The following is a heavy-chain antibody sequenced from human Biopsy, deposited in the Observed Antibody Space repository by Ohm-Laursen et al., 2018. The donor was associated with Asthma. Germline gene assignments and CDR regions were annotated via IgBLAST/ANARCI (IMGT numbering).Heavy chain of an antibody. J-gene: IGHJ4*02. CDR3: ARAQDYYDSRGYYRSFDY. CDR2: IYYSGST. CDR1: YGSITSGGYY. Sequence: TLSLTCTVSYGSITSGGYYWTWIRQHPGKGLGWFGFIYYSGSTYYNPSLKSRVSISIDTSKNQFSLKLSSVTAADTAVYYCARAQDYYDSRGYYRSFDYWGQGTLVTVSS. V-gene: IGHV4-31*03. D-gene: IGHD3-22*01.